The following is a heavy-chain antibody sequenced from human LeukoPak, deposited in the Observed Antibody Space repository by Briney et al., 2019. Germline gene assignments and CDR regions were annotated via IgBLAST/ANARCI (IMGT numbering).Heavy chain of an antibody. CDR2: IYYSGST. V-gene: IGHV4-59*01. D-gene: IGHD5-12*01. CDR3: ARVSGYDWESFYDY. Sequence: SETLSLTCAVSGGSISSYYWSWIRQPPGKGLEWIGYIYYSGSTNYNPSLKSRVTISVDTSKNQFSLKLSSVTAADTAMYYCARVSGYDWESFYDYWGQGSLVTVSS. J-gene: IGHJ4*02. CDR1: GGSISSYY.